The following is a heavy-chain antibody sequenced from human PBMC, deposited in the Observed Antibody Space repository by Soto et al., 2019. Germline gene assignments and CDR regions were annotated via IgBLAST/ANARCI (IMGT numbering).Heavy chain of an antibody. V-gene: IGHV4-34*01. CDR1: GGSFRGYY. CDR3: ARERYDFWSGYWDYYYGMNV. J-gene: IGHJ6*02. CDR2: INHSGST. Sequence: SENLSLTCAVYGGSFRGYYWSWIRQPPGKGLEWIGEINHSGSTNYNPSLKSRVTISVDTSKNQFSLKLSSVTAADTAVYYCARERYDFWSGYWDYYYGMNVWGQGTTVTVSS. D-gene: IGHD3-3*01.